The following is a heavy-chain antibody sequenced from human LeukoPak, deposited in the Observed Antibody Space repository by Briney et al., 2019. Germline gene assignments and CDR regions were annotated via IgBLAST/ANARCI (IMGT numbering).Heavy chain of an antibody. CDR1: GFTFSTYW. D-gene: IGHD1-26*01. CDR2: INSDGTRT. CDR3: AKDPRVGAKFYYYYYMDV. J-gene: IGHJ6*03. Sequence: PGGSLRLSCAASGFTFSTYWVHWVRQAPGKGLVWVSRINSDGTRTNYADSVKGRFTISRDNARNTLYLQMNSLRAEDTAVYYCAKDPRVGAKFYYYYYMDVWGTGTTVTVSS. V-gene: IGHV3-74*01.